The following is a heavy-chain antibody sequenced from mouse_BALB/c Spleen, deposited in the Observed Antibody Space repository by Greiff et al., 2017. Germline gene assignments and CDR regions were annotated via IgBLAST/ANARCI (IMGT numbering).Heavy chain of an antibody. CDR2: INPSNGGT. J-gene: IGHJ2*01. D-gene: IGHD2-1*01. CDR1: GYTFTSYT. Sequence: VQLQQSGAELARPGASVKMSCKASGYTFTSYTMHWVKQRPGQGLEWIGEINPSNGGTNFNEKFKSKATLTVDKSSSTAYMQLSSLTSEDSAVYYCTGGNYSYFDYWGQGTTLTVSS. V-gene: IGHV1S81*02. CDR3: TGGNYSYFDY.